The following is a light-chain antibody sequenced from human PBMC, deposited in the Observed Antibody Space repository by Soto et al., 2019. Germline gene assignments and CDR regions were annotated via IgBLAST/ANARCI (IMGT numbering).Light chain of an antibody. Sequence: EIVLTQSPATLSLSPGEIATLSCRASQSVSSYLAWYQQKPGQAPRLLIYDASNRATGIPARFSGSGSGTDFNLNISSLEPEDFAVYYCQQRSNWPGTFGQGTKVEIK. CDR2: DAS. CDR3: QQRSNWPGT. J-gene: IGKJ1*01. CDR1: QSVSSY. V-gene: IGKV3-11*01.